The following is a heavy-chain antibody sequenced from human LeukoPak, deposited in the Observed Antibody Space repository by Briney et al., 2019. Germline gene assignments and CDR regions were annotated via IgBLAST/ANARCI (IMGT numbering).Heavy chain of an antibody. CDR2: KSSSSSYI. CDR1: GFTFRSYR. CDR3: ARDSLGDYALVFMDV. V-gene: IGHV3-21*01. J-gene: IGHJ6*02. Sequence: GVPLRLSCAASGFTFRSYRMNWVRQAPGKGLEWVSSKSSSSSYIYHADSVKGRFTISRDNTKNSLYLQMNSLRAEDTAVYYCARDSLGDYALVFMDVWGQGTTVTVSS. D-gene: IGHD4-17*01.